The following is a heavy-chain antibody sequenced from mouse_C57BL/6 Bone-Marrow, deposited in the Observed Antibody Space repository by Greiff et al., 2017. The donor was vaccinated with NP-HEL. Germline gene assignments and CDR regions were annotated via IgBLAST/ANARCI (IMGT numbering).Heavy chain of an antibody. CDR1: GFTFSSYA. V-gene: IGHV5-4*01. D-gene: IGHD4-1*01. J-gene: IGHJ2*01. CDR3: ARDNLGVDY. Sequence: EVKLVESGGGLVKPGGSLKLSCAASGFTFSSYAMSWVRQTPEQRLAWVATISDGGSYTYYPDNVKGRFTISRDNAKNNLYLQMSHLKAEDTAMYYCARDNLGVDYWGQGTTLTVSS. CDR2: ISDGGSYT.